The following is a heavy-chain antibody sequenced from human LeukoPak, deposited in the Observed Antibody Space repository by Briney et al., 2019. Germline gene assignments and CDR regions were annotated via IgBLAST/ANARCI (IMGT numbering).Heavy chain of an antibody. J-gene: IGHJ4*02. D-gene: IGHD3-10*01. CDR3: TTVGFGPYYFDN. V-gene: IGHV3-15*01. CDR2: IKSKTDGGTT. CDR1: AFPFTNAW. Sequence: GGSLRLSCAVSAFPFTNAWMSWVRQAPGKGLEWVGRIKSKTDGGTTDYAASVKGRFTISRDDSKNTLYLQMNSLKTEDTAVYYCTTVGFGPYYFDNWGQGTLVTVSS.